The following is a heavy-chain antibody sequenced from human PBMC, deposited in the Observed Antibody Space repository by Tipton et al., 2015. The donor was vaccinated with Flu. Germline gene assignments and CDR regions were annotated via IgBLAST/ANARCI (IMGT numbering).Heavy chain of an antibody. CDR1: GFTFDDYA. J-gene: IGHJ6*03. V-gene: IGHV3-9*01. Sequence: SLRLSCAASGFTFDDYAMHWVRQAPGKGLEWVSGISWNSGSIGYADSVKGRFTISRDNAKNSLYLQMNSLRAEDTALYYCARVGGISRIGALLWFGETKPYYYYMDVWGKGTTVTVSS. D-gene: IGHD3-10*01. CDR2: ISWNSGSI. CDR3: ARVGGISRIGALLWFGETKPYYYYMDV.